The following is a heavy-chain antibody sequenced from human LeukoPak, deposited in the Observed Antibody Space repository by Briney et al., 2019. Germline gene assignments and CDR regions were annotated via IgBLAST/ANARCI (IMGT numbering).Heavy chain of an antibody. CDR1: GFTFSDYY. CDR2: ISSSGSTI. CDR3: ARDRIVVVVAATDYYYGMDV. Sequence: GGSLRLSCAASGFTFSDYYMSRIRQAPGKVLEWVSYISSSGSTIYYADSVKGRFTISRDNAKNSLYLQMNSLRAEDTAVYYCARDRIVVVVAATDYYYGMDVWGQGTTVTVSS. D-gene: IGHD2-15*01. J-gene: IGHJ6*02. V-gene: IGHV3-11*01.